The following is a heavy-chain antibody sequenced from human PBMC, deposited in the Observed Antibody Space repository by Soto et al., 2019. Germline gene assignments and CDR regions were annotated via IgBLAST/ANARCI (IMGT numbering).Heavy chain of an antibody. Sequence: EVQLVESGGGLVQPGGSLRLSCAASGFTFSSYSMNWVRQAPGKGLEWVSYISSSSSTIYYPDSVKGRLTISRDNAKNSLYLQMNSLRDEDTAVYYCAMGWLWGDAFDIWGQGTMVTVSS. V-gene: IGHV3-48*02. CDR1: GFTFSSYS. D-gene: IGHD3-3*01. CDR3: AMGWLWGDAFDI. CDR2: ISSSSSTI. J-gene: IGHJ3*02.